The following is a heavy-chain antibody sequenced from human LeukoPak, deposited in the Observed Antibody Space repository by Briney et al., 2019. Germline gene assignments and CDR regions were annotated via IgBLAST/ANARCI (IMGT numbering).Heavy chain of an antibody. CDR1: GYSFTGYF. Sequence: ASVNVSCKTSGYSFTGYFMHWVRQAPGQGLEWMGWINPNSGDTKYAQRFQGRVTMTRDTSINTGYMELRRLTSDDTAVYYCARVPSMIRGVVNYGMDVWGQGTTVTVSS. V-gene: IGHV1-2*02. CDR3: ARVPSMIRGVVNYGMDV. CDR2: INPNSGDT. J-gene: IGHJ6*02. D-gene: IGHD3-10*01.